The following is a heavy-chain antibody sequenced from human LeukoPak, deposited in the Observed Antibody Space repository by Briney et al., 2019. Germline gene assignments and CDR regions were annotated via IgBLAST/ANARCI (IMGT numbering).Heavy chain of an antibody. Sequence: SETLSLTCSVSGGSINTYYWSCIRQPAGKGLEWIGRIHSSGSTHYNPSLKSRVTMSLDTSKNQFSLKLISVTAADTAVYYCARDNDFFDYWGQGTLVTVSS. V-gene: IGHV4-4*07. J-gene: IGHJ4*02. CDR3: ARDNDFFDY. CDR2: IHSSGST. CDR1: GGSINTYY.